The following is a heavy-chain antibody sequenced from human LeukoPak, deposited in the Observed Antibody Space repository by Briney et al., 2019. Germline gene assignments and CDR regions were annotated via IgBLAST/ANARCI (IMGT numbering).Heavy chain of an antibody. Sequence: GGSLRLSCAASGFTFSSHSMNWVRQAPGKGLEWVSSISSSSSYIYYTDSVKGRFTISRDNAKNSLYLQMNSLRAEDTAVYYCARVRYGDSPFDYWGQGTLVTVSS. CDR3: ARVRYGDSPFDY. CDR2: ISSSSSYI. J-gene: IGHJ4*02. D-gene: IGHD4-17*01. V-gene: IGHV3-21*01. CDR1: GFTFSSHS.